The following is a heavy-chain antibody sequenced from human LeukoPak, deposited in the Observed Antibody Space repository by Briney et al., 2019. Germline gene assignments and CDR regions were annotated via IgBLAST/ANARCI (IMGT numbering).Heavy chain of an antibody. CDR3: GSIAAAGAGDDAFDI. V-gene: IGHV3-21*01. J-gene: IGHJ3*02. Sequence: PGGSLRLSCAASGFTFSSYSMNWVRQAPGKGLEWVSSISSSSSYIYYADSVKGRFTISRDNAKNSLYLQMNSLRAEDTAVYYCGSIAAAGAGDDAFDIWGQGDNGHRLF. CDR2: ISSSSSYI. D-gene: IGHD6-13*01. CDR1: GFTFSSYS.